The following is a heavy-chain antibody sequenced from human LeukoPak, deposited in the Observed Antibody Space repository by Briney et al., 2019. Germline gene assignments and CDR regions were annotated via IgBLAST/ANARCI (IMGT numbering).Heavy chain of an antibody. CDR1: GFTFSSYA. Sequence: GSLRLSCAASGFTFSSYAMSWVRQAPGKGLEWVSAISGSGGSTYYADSVKGRFTISRDNSKNTLYLQMNSLRAEDTAVYYCAMMQSGSYYSALQKYFDYWGQGTLVTVSS. CDR3: AMMQSGSYYSALQKYFDY. J-gene: IGHJ4*02. D-gene: IGHD3-10*01. V-gene: IGHV3-23*01. CDR2: ISGSGGST.